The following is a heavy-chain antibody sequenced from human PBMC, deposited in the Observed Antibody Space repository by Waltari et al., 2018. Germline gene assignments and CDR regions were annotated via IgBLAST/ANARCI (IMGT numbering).Heavy chain of an antibody. CDR1: GYSFTNYA. Sequence: QVQLVQSGSEWKKPGASVKVSCQAYGYSFTNYAINWVRQAPVQGLELMGWITTNTENPTYTQGFTRRFVFSLDTSVSTAYLQINDLKAEDTAIYYCAREVVPAAKIVVNWFDPWGQGTQVTVSS. J-gene: IGHJ5*02. D-gene: IGHD2-2*01. CDR2: ITTNTENP. V-gene: IGHV7-4-1*02. CDR3: AREVVPAAKIVVNWFDP.